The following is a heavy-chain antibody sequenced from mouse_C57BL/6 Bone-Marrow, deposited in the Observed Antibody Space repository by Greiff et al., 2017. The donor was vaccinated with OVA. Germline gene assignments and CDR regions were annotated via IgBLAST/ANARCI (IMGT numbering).Heavy chain of an antibody. Sequence: DVQLVESGGGLVQPGESLKLSCESNEYEFPSHDMSWVRKTPEKGLELVAAINSDGGSTNYPDTMEGRVIISSDNTTTTLYLQMSSLRAEDTALYYCARDGVTTVEDYWGQGTTLTVSA. CDR3: ARDGVTTVEDY. D-gene: IGHD1-1*01. CDR1: EYEFPSHD. CDR2: INSDGGST. V-gene: IGHV5-2*01. J-gene: IGHJ2*01.